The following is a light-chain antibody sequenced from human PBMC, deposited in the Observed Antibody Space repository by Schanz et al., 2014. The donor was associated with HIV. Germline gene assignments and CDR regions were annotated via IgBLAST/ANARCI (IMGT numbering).Light chain of an antibody. CDR1: QSISSY. Sequence: DIQMTQSPSSLSASVGDRVTITCRASQSISSYLNWYQQKPGKAPKLLIYAASSLQSGVPSRFSGSGSGTEFTLTISSLQPEDFATYYCLQYNDNPLTFGGGTKVEIK. CDR2: AAS. CDR3: LQYNDNPLT. V-gene: IGKV1-39*01. J-gene: IGKJ4*01.